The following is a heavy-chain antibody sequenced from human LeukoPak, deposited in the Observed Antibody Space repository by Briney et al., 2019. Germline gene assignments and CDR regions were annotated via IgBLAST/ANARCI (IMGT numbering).Heavy chain of an antibody. CDR3: ARLWSGYRPPDY. Sequence: SETLSLTCTVSGGSISSYYWSWIRQPPGKGLEWIGYTYYSGSTNYNPSLKSRVTISVDTSKNQFSLKLSSVTAADTAVYYCARLWSGYRPPDYWGQGTLVTVSS. J-gene: IGHJ4*02. CDR1: GGSISSYY. V-gene: IGHV4-59*08. CDR2: TYYSGST. D-gene: IGHD3-3*01.